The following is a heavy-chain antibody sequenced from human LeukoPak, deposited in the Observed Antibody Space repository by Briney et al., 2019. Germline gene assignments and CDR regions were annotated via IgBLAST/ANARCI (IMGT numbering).Heavy chain of an antibody. CDR3: AARPGEVAVPYDY. J-gene: IGHJ4*02. CDR1: GFTFSTYA. CDR2: ISRGDDVT. Sequence: GGSLRLSCAASGFTFSTYAMTWVRQAPGKGLEWVSLISRGDDVTYYADSVKGRFTISRDSSKNTLYLQMHSPRAEDTAVYYCAARPGEVAVPYDYWGQGTLATVSS. V-gene: IGHV3-23*01. D-gene: IGHD2-15*01.